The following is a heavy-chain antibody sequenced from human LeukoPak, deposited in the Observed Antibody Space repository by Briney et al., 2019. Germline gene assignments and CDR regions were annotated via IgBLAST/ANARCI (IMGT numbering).Heavy chain of an antibody. CDR2: IYYSGSA. D-gene: IGHD5-18*01. CDR3: TRQVVDTAMVDDAFDV. V-gene: IGHV4-39*01. Sequence: PSETLSLTCSVSGGSISSSSFYWGWICQPPGKGLEWIGSIYYSGSAYHNPSLKSRVTVSVDTSKNQFSLKVSSVTAADTAVYYCTRQVVDTAMVDDAFDVWGQGTMVTVSS. J-gene: IGHJ3*01. CDR1: GGSISSSSFY.